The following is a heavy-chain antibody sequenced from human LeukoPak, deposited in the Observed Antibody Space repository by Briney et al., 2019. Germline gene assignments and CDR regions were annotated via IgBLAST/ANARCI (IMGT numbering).Heavy chain of an antibody. Sequence: GGSLRLSCAASGFTFSSYWMSWVRQAPGKGLEWVSAISGSGGSTYYADSVKGRFTISRDNSKNTLYLQMNSLRAEDTAVYYCAKDDPAAAYRPPPFDYWGQGTLVTVSS. CDR2: ISGSGGST. J-gene: IGHJ4*02. CDR1: GFTFSSYW. V-gene: IGHV3-23*01. CDR3: AKDDPAAAYRPPPFDY. D-gene: IGHD6-13*01.